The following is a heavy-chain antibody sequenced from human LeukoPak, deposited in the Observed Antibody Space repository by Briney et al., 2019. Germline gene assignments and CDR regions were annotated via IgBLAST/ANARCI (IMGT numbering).Heavy chain of an antibody. Sequence: SETLSLTCAVYGGSFSGYYWGWIRQPPGKGLEWIGEINHSGSTNYNPSLKSRVTIPVDTSKNQFSLKLSSVTAADTAVYYCARGNYFNYWGQGTLVTVSS. V-gene: IGHV4-34*01. CDR3: ARGNYFNY. CDR2: INHSGST. CDR1: GGSFSGYY. J-gene: IGHJ4*02. D-gene: IGHD5-24*01.